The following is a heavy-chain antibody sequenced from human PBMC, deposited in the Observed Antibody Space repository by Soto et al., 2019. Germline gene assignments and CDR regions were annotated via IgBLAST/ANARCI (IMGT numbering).Heavy chain of an antibody. CDR3: ARTGRGGKWQQLVRRVGYNWFDP. CDR2: MNPNSGNT. Sequence: QVQLVQSGAEVKKPGASVKVSCKASGYTFTSYDINWVRQATGQGLEWMGWMNPNSGNTGYAQKFQGRVTMTRNTSISTAYMELSSLRSEDTAVYYCARTGRGGKWQQLVRRVGYNWFDPWGQGTLVTVSS. V-gene: IGHV1-8*01. D-gene: IGHD6-13*01. CDR1: GYTFTSYD. J-gene: IGHJ5*02.